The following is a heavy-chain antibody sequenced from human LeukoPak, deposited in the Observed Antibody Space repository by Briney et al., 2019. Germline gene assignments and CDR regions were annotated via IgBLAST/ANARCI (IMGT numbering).Heavy chain of an antibody. CDR1: GFTFSGSA. D-gene: IGHD3-22*01. V-gene: IGHV3-73*01. Sequence: ETGGSLRLSCAASGFTFSGSAMHWVRQASGKGLEWVGRIRSKANSYATAYAASVKGRFTISRDDSKNTAYLQMNSLKTEDTAVYYCYTYYYDSSGYTGGGYFDYWGQGTLVTVSS. CDR3: YTYYYDSSGYTGGGYFDY. CDR2: IRSKANSYAT. J-gene: IGHJ4*02.